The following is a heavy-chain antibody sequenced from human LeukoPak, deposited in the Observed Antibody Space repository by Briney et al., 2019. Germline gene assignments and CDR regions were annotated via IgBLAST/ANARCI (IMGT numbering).Heavy chain of an antibody. J-gene: IGHJ4*02. CDR2: IYYSGGT. Sequence: PSETLSLTCTVSGGSISSYYWSWIRQPPGKGLEWIGYIYYSGGTNYNPSLKSRVTISVDTSKNQFSLKLSSVTAADTAVYYCARVNRDSSGWYGGFDYWGQGTLVTVSS. CDR1: GGSISSYY. CDR3: ARVNRDSSGWYGGFDY. V-gene: IGHV4-59*01. D-gene: IGHD6-19*01.